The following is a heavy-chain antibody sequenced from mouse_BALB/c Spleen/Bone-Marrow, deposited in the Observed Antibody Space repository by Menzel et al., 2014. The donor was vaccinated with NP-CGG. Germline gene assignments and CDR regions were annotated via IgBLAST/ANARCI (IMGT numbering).Heavy chain of an antibody. CDR3: ARYRCYGSSYAMDY. Sequence: VQLQQSGAELVKPGASVKLSCTASGFNIKDTYMHWVMQRPEQGLEWIGRIDPANGNTKYDPKFQGKATITADTSSNTAYLQLSSLTSEDTAVYYCARYRCYGSSYAMDYWGQGTSVTVSS. CDR2: IDPANGNT. V-gene: IGHV14-3*02. CDR1: GFNIKDTY. D-gene: IGHD1-1*01. J-gene: IGHJ4*01.